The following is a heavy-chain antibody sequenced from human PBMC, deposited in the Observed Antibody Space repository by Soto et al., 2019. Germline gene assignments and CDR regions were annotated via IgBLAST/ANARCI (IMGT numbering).Heavy chain of an antibody. D-gene: IGHD6-13*01. CDR2: ISGSGGST. CDR1: GFTFSSYA. J-gene: IGHJ4*02. CDR3: AYSSTPYDY. V-gene: IGHV3-23*01. Sequence: PGESLKISCAASGFTFSSYAMSWVRQAPGKGLEWVSAISGSGGSTYYADSVKGRFTISRDNSKNTLYLQMNSLRAEDTAVYYCAYSSTPYDYRGQGTLVTVSS.